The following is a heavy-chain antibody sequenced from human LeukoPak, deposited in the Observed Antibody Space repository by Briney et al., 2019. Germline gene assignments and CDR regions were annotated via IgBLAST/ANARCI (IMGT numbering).Heavy chain of an antibody. CDR2: ISTDGRGT. D-gene: IGHD3-10*01. V-gene: IGHV3-64*01. CDR3: ARGISLRTSGSYGYYFDY. CDR1: GFTFSDYA. J-gene: IGHJ4*02. Sequence: GGSLRLSCAASGFTFSDYAMHWVRQAPGKGLEYVSAISTDGRGTYYANSVKGRFTLSRDNSKNTLSLQMNSLRAEDTAVYYCARGISLRTSGSYGYYFDYWGQGTLVTVSS.